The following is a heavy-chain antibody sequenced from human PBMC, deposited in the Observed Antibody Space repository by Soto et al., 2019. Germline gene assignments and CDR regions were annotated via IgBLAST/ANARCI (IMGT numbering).Heavy chain of an antibody. V-gene: IGHV1-69*01. CDR2: ISPHFGTP. CDR3: AKTSPGVGGGESCYRLDSGFDL. D-gene: IGHD2-21*01. CDR1: GGTFRTFG. J-gene: IGHJ5*02. Sequence: QGQLVQSGAEVRKPGSSVKVSCKVSGGTFRTFGMTWVRQAPGQGLEWMGAISPHFGTPKYAQKFKGRFSITADESTGTAYMEIGNLRPDESAFYYCAKTSPGVGGGESCYRLDSGFDLWGQGTHSSVSS.